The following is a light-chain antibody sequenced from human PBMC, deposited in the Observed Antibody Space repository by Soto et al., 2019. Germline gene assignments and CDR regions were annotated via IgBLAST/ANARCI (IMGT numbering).Light chain of an antibody. CDR1: SSNIGAGYD. J-gene: IGLJ7*01. CDR2: GNS. CDR3: QSYDSSLSGAV. V-gene: IGLV1-40*01. Sequence: QSVLTRPPSVSGAPGQRVTIACTGSSSNIGAGYDVHWYQQLPGTAPKLLIYGNSNRPSGVPDRFSGSKSGTSASLAITGLQPEDEADYYCQSYDSSLSGAVFGGGTQLTVL.